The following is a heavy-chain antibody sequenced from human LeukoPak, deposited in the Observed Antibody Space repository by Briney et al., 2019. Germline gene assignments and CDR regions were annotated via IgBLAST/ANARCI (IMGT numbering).Heavy chain of an antibody. CDR1: GYTFTSYG. CDR2: ISAYNGNT. Sequence: ASVKVSCKASGYTFTSYGISWVRQAPGQGLEWMGWISAYNGNTSYARKLQGRVTMATDTSTSTAYMELRSLRSDDTAVYYCARGPITIFGVVIPFDYWGQGTLVTVSS. D-gene: IGHD3-3*01. J-gene: IGHJ4*02. V-gene: IGHV1-18*01. CDR3: ARGPITIFGVVIPFDY.